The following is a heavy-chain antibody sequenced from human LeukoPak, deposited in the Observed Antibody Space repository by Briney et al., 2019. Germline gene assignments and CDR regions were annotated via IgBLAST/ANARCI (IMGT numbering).Heavy chain of an antibody. CDR1: GYTFTGYY. V-gene: IGHV1-69*13. J-gene: IGHJ4*02. CDR2: IIPIFGTA. CDR3: ASSGNGSSYGCLDY. D-gene: IGHD5-18*01. Sequence: SVKVSCKASGYTFTGYYMHWVRQAPGQGLEWMGGIIPIFGTANYAQKFQGRVTITADESTSTAYMELSSLRSEDTAVYYCASSGNGSSYGCLDYWGQGTLVTVSS.